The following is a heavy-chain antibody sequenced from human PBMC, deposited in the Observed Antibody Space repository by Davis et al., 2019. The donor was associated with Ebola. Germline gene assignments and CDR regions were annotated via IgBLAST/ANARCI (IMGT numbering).Heavy chain of an antibody. CDR1: GASISSYY. D-gene: IGHD3-3*01. J-gene: IGHJ6*04. Sequence: MPSETLSLTCSVSGASISSYYWSWIWQAPGKGLEWIAFIYNSASTNQNPSLQSRVTISIDTPNKQISLKLSSVTAADTAVYYCARGRLLEWPPTFYGLDVWGKGTTVTVSS. CDR2: IYNSAST. CDR3: ARGRLLEWPPTFYGLDV. V-gene: IGHV4-59*01.